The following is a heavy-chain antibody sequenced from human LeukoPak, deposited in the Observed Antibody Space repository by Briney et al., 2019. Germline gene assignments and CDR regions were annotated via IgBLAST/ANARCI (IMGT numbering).Heavy chain of an antibody. J-gene: IGHJ4*02. CDR3: AKDIDGSWLFTGFDH. Sequence: GGSLRLSCAASGFTFSSYAMSWVRQAPGKGLEWVSSISSSSSYIYYADSVKGRFTISRDNAKNSLYLQMNSLRAEDTALYYCAKDIDGSWLFTGFDHWGQGTLVTVSS. D-gene: IGHD6-13*01. CDR1: GFTFSSYA. CDR2: ISSSSSYI. V-gene: IGHV3-21*04.